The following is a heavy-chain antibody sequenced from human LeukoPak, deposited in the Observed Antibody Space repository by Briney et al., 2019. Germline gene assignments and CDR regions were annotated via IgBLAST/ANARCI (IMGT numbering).Heavy chain of an antibody. D-gene: IGHD6-13*01. V-gene: IGHV4-39*07. Sequence: SETLSLTCSVSGGSISSSSYYWGWIRQPPGKGLEWIGSLYYRGDTYYNPSLKGRVTISVDTSKNQFSLKLSSVTAADTAVYYCARAGILRAPLYWGQRTLVTVSS. CDR1: GGSISSSSYY. CDR3: ARAGILRAPLY. J-gene: IGHJ4*02. CDR2: LYYRGDT.